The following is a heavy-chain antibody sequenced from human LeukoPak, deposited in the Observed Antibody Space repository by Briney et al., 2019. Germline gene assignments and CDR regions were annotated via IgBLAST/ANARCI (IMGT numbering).Heavy chain of an antibody. CDR3: ARAFGPLLNYYYYGMDV. J-gene: IGHJ6*02. Sequence: PSETLSLTCTVSGGSISGYYWSWIRQPPGKGLEWIGYIYYSGSTNYNPSLKGRVTISVDTSKNQFSLKLSSVTAADTAVYYCARAFGPLLNYYYYGMDVWGQGTTVTVSS. CDR1: GGSISGYY. V-gene: IGHV4-59*01. CDR2: IYYSGST. D-gene: IGHD2-15*01.